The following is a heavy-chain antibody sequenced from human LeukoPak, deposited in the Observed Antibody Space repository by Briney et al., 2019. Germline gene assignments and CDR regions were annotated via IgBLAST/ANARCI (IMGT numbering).Heavy chain of an antibody. CDR1: GFTFSSYA. CDR3: ARDGADVRGISRYFPDY. CDR2: ISYDGSNK. J-gene: IGHJ4*02. V-gene: IGHV3-30-3*01. D-gene: IGHD3-9*01. Sequence: GRSLRLSCAASGFTFSSYAMHWVRQAPGNGREWVAVISYDGSNKYYADSVKGRFTISRDNSKNTLYLQMNSVRAEDTAVYYCARDGADVRGISRYFPDYWGQGTLVTVSS.